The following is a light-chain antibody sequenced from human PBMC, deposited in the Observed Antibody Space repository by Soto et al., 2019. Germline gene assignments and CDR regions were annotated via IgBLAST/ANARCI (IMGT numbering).Light chain of an antibody. J-gene: IGKJ2*01. V-gene: IGKV3-20*01. Sequence: IVLTQSPGTLSLSPGERATLSCRAGQSVSSNYLAWYQQKPGQAPRLLIYAASSRAFGLPDRFSGSGSGTDFTLSISRLEPEDFAVYYCQQYGSSPGTFGQGTKVDI. CDR1: QSVSSNY. CDR3: QQYGSSPGT. CDR2: AAS.